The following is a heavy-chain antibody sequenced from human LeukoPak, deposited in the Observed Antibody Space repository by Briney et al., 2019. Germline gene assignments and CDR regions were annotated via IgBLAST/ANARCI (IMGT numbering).Heavy chain of an antibody. CDR3: ARARRSRYSSGWYYYYYGMDV. V-gene: IGHV6-1*01. CDR2: TYYRSKLYN. D-gene: IGHD6-19*01. CDR1: GDSFSSNSAA. J-gene: IGHJ6*04. Sequence: SQTLSLTCALSGDSFSSNSAAWDWLRQSPWRGLEWLGRTYYRSKLYNDYAVSVKSRITINPDTSKNQFSLQLNSVTPEDTAVYYCARARRSRYSSGWYYYYYGMDVWGKGTTVTVSS.